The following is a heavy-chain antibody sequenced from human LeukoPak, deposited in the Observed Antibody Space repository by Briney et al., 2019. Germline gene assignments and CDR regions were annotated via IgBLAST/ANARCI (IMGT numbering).Heavy chain of an antibody. J-gene: IGHJ4*02. CDR1: GIPFKNYN. CDR2: IGSASSYV. V-gene: IGHV3-21*04. Sequence: GGSLRLSFAAPGIPFKNYNMNWVRKLPGKGLGWVAFIGSASSYVFYADSVKGRFTISRDNAKNSLYLQMNSLKAEDTAIYYCATSIGVAVAFDFWGQGTLVTVSS. D-gene: IGHD6-19*01. CDR3: ATSIGVAVAFDF.